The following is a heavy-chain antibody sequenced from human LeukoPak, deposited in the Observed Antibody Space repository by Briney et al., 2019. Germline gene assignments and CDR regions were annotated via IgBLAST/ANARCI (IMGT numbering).Heavy chain of an antibody. V-gene: IGHV1-69*05. D-gene: IGHD3-10*01. CDR3: ALDGYYGSGSRFDY. CDR2: IIPIFGTA. CDR1: GGTFSSYA. Sequence: GASVKGSCEASGGTFSSYAISWVRQAPGQGLEWMGGIIPIFGTANYAQKFQGRVTITTDESTSTAYMELSSLRSEDTAVYYCALDGYYGSGSRFDYWGQGTLVTVSS. J-gene: IGHJ4*02.